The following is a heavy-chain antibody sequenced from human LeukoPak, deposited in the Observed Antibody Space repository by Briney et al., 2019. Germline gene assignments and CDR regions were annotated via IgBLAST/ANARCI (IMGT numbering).Heavy chain of an antibody. CDR3: ARDRGSYGSLDYFDY. J-gene: IGHJ4*02. Sequence: PGGSLGLSCAASGFTFSSYSMNWVRQAPGKGLEWVSSISSSSSYIYYADSVKGRFTISRDNARKSLYLQMNSLRAEDTAVYYCARDRGSYGSLDYFDYWGQGTLVTVSS. CDR2: ISSSSSYI. CDR1: GFTFSSYS. V-gene: IGHV3-21*01. D-gene: IGHD5-18*01.